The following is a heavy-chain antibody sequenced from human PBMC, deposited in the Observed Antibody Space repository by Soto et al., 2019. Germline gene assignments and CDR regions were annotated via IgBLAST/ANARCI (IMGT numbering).Heavy chain of an antibody. CDR1: GFTFSTYA. D-gene: IGHD3-22*01. V-gene: IGHV3-30-3*01. CDR3: ARGGGYYYDSSGNYYFDY. Sequence: QVQLVESGGGVVQPGRSQRLSCAASGFTFSTYAMHWVRQAPGKGLEWVAVISYDGGNKYYADSVKGRFSISRDNSKNTLYLQMNSLRAEDTAVYYGARGGGYYYDSSGNYYFDYWGQGALVTVSS. CDR2: ISYDGGNK. J-gene: IGHJ4*02.